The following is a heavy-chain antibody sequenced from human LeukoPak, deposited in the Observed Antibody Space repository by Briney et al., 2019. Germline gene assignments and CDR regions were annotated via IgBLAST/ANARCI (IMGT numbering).Heavy chain of an antibody. CDR1: GGSISSYY. V-gene: IGHV4-59*08. D-gene: IGHD1-26*01. CDR2: IYYSGST. Sequence: PSETLSLTCTVSGGSISSYYWSWIRQPPGKGLEWIGYIYYSGSTNYNPSLKSRVTISVDTSKNQFSLKLSSVTAADTAVYYCARGYSGSYFPSYYYYYGMDVWGQGTTVTVSS. J-gene: IGHJ6*02. CDR3: ARGYSGSYFPSYYYYYGMDV.